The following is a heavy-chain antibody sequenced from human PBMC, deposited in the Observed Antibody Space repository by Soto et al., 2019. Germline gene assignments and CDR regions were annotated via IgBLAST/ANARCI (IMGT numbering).Heavy chain of an antibody. V-gene: IGHV1-18*01. CDR3: ARDRYNRGSFDY. CDR1: GYTFTDYG. CDR2: INSYNGVT. D-gene: IGHD1-1*01. Sequence: QVQLVQSGAEVKKPGASVKVSCKASGYTFTDYGITWVRQAPGQGLQWMGWINSYNGVTNNAHSFQGRVSMTTDTSTSTAYLELSSLRSDATAVYYCARDRYNRGSFDYWGQGSLVTVSS. J-gene: IGHJ4*02.